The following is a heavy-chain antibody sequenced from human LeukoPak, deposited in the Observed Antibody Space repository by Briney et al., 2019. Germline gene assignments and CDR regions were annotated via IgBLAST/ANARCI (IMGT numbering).Heavy chain of an antibody. CDR1: GFTFSNYN. CDR3: ARDTVTTFRFRDYYYYGMDV. CDR2: ITSPSSYI. J-gene: IGHJ6*02. Sequence: PGGSLRLSCAASGFTFSNYNMNWVRQAPGKGLEWVSSITSPSSYIHYADSVKGRFTISRDNSKNTLYLQMNSLRAEDTAVYYCARDTVTTFRFRDYYYYGMDVWGQGTTVTVSS. V-gene: IGHV3-21*04. D-gene: IGHD4-17*01.